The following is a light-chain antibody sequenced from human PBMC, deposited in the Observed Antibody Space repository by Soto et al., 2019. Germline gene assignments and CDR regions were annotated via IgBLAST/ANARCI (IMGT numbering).Light chain of an antibody. CDR3: QQRRSWPLT. CDR2: DAS. Sequence: IVLTQSPATLSLSPGEVATLSCRASQSVSSYLTWYQQKPGQAPRLLIYDASNRATGIPARFSGSGSGTDFTLTISSLEPEDFAVYYCQQRRSWPLTFGGGTRVEIK. V-gene: IGKV3-11*01. J-gene: IGKJ4*01. CDR1: QSVSSY.